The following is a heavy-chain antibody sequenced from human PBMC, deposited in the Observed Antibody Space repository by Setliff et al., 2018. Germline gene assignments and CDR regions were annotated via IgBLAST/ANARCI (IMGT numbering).Heavy chain of an antibody. CDR2: INPNSGGT. V-gene: IGHV1-2*04. Sequence: ASVKVSCKASGYTFTGYYMHWVRQAPGQGLEWMGWINPNSGGTNYAQKFQGWVTMTRDTSISTAYMELSRLRSDDTAVYYCARDRDSSGYPYYFDYWGQGALVTVS. J-gene: IGHJ4*02. D-gene: IGHD3-22*01. CDR3: ARDRDSSGYPYYFDY. CDR1: GYTFTGYY.